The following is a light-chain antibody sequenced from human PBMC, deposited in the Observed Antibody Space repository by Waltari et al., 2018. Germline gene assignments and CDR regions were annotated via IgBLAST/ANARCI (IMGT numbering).Light chain of an antibody. J-gene: IGLJ2*01. Sequence: SYELTQPPSVSVSPGQTARITCSGDALPKQYVYWYQQKSGQAPILVMYKDRERPSGIPERFSGSSTGKTVTLTISGVQAEDEADYHCQSGDNSGTNRVLFGGGTKLTVL. CDR2: KDR. CDR1: ALPKQY. CDR3: QSGDNSGTNRVL. V-gene: IGLV3-25*03.